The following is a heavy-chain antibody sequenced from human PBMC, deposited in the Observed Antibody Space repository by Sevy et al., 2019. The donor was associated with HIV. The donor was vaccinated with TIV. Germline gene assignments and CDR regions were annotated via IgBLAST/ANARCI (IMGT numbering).Heavy chain of an antibody. J-gene: IGHJ3*02. D-gene: IGHD3-22*01. Sequence: ASVKVPCKASGYTFTGYYMYWVRQAPGQGLEWMGWINPNSGATNYAQNFQGRVTMTRDTSISAAYMELSSLRSDDTAVYYCARGGTSAYYYAAFDIWGQGTMVTVSS. CDR1: GYTFTGYY. CDR3: ARGGTSAYYYAAFDI. CDR2: INPNSGAT. V-gene: IGHV1-2*02.